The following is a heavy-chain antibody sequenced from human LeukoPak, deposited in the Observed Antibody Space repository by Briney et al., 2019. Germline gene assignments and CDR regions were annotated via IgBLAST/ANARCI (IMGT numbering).Heavy chain of an antibody. J-gene: IGHJ4*02. CDR2: IDPSDSYT. CDR3: ALSQGTTSTDYFDF. D-gene: IGHD1-7*01. Sequence: KHGESLKISCKGSGCRFTSYWISWVRQMPGKGLEWMGRIDPSDSYTNYSPSFQGHVTISADQSISTAYLQWSSLKASGTGVYYCALSQGTTSTDYFDFWGQGTLVTVSS. CDR1: GCRFTSYW. V-gene: IGHV5-10-1*01.